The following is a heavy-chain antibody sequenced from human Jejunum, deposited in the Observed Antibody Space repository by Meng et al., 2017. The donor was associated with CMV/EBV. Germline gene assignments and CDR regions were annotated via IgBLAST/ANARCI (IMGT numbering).Heavy chain of an antibody. V-gene: IGHV1-18*01. CDR3: ARFYCSSTSCPHVLFDY. J-gene: IGHJ4*02. Sequence: AQLVQSGAEVKKPGASVKVSCEASGFIFTSYAISWVRQAPGQGLQYMGWISAYNGNTNYAQELQGRGTMTTDTSTSTAHMELRSLRFDDTAVYYCARFYCSSTSCPHVLFDYWGQGTLVTVSS. D-gene: IGHD2-2*01. CDR1: GFIFTSYA. CDR2: ISAYNGNT.